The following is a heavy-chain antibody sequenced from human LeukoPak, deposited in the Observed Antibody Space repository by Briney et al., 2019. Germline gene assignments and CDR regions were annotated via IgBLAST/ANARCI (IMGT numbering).Heavy chain of an antibody. V-gene: IGHV3-30-3*01. CDR2: ILYDGSNK. CDR3: ARDGLTGTTDGTLDS. D-gene: IGHD1-20*01. J-gene: IGHJ4*02. Sequence: PGGSLRLSCVASGFTFSHYSMHWVRQAPGKGLEWVTLILYDGSNKYYADSVKDRFTISRDNSKNTLYLQMNSLRAEDTAMYYCARDGLTGTTDGTLDSWGQGTLVTVSS. CDR1: GFTFSHYS.